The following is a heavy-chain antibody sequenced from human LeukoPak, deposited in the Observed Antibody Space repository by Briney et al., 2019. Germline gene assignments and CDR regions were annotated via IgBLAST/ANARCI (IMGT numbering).Heavy chain of an antibody. CDR1: GFIFTNYA. D-gene: IGHD1-26*01. CDR3: AKTGNSGTYSEAFHI. CDR2: IRGSGGSP. J-gene: IGHJ3*02. V-gene: IGHV3-23*01. Sequence: GGSLRLSCATSGFIFTNYAMNWVRQAPGKGLEWVSAIRGSGGSPYYADSVKGRFTISRDNSKNTLYLQMNSLRAEDTALYYSAKTGNSGTYSEAFHIWGQGTMVTVSS.